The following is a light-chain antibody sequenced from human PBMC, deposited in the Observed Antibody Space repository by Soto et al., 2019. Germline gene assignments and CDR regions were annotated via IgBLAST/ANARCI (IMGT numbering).Light chain of an antibody. CDR3: CSYAGSSAWV. V-gene: IGLV2-11*01. J-gene: IGLJ3*02. Sequence: QSALTQPRSVSGSPGQSVTISCTGTSSDVGGYNYVSWYQQHPGKAPKLMIYDVTTRPSGVPDHFSGSKSGNTASLTISGLQAEDEADYYCCSYAGSSAWVFGGGTKVTVL. CDR2: DVT. CDR1: SSDVGGYNY.